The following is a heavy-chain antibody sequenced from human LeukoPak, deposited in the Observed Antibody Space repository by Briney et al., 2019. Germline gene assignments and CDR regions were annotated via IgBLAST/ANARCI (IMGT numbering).Heavy chain of an antibody. D-gene: IGHD2-2*01. Sequence: ASVKVSCKASGYTFTSYYMHWVRQAPGQGLEWMGIINPSGGSTSYAQKFQGRVTMTRDMSTSTVYMELSSLRSEDTAVYYCASAIVVVPAAKEAFDIWGQGTMVTVSS. V-gene: IGHV1-46*01. CDR3: ASAIVVVPAAKEAFDI. J-gene: IGHJ3*02. CDR1: GYTFTSYY. CDR2: INPSGGST.